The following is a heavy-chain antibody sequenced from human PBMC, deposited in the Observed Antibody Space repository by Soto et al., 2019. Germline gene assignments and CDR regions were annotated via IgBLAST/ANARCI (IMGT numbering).Heavy chain of an antibody. CDR3: ARGSTAMVLPYYYYYGMDV. CDR2: INPNSGGT. J-gene: IGHJ6*02. Sequence: GGPVKVSCKASGYTFTGYYMHWVRQAPGQGLEWMGWINPNSGGTNYAQKFQGWVTMTRDTSISTAYMELSRLRSDDTAVYYCARGSTAMVLPYYYYYGMDVWGQGTTVTVSS. D-gene: IGHD5-18*01. V-gene: IGHV1-2*04. CDR1: GYTFTGYY.